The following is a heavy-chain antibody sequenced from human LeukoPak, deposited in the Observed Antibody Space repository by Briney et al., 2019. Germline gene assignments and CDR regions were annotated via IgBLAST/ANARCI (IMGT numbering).Heavy chain of an antibody. Sequence: GGSLRLSCAASGFTFSNYWMNWVRQAPGKGLEWVANIKQDGSEKYYVDSVKGRFTIPRDNAKNSLYLQMNSLRAEDTAVYYCARADSSIAARLSRSSIFNYYYYMDVWGKGTTVTVSS. CDR2: IKQDGSEK. D-gene: IGHD6-6*01. CDR3: ARADSSIAARLSRSSIFNYYYYMDV. V-gene: IGHV3-7*01. J-gene: IGHJ6*03. CDR1: GFTFSNYW.